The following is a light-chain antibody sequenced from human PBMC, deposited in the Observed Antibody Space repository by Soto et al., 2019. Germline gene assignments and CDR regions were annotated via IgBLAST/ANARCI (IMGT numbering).Light chain of an antibody. CDR2: AAS. CDR3: QQSYSTPRT. CDR1: QGISSN. J-gene: IGKJ1*01. V-gene: IGKV1-39*01. Sequence: DIQLTQSPSSLSASVGDRVTITCRASQGISSNLNWYQQKPGKAPKLLIYAASNLQSGVPSRFSGSGSGTDFTVTISSLQPEDFATYYCQQSYSTPRTFGQGTKVDIK.